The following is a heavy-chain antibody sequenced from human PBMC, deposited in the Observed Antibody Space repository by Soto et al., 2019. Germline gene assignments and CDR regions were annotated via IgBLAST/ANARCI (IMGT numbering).Heavy chain of an antibody. V-gene: IGHV4-34*01. CDR2: INHSGGT. Sequence: SETLSLTCAVYGGSFSGYYWSWIRQPPGKGLEWIGEINHSGGTNYNPSLKSRVTISVDTSKNQFSLKLSSVTAADTAVYYCARRVTIFGVVISNYYYYGMYIRGQRTTVPVSS. CDR3: ARRVTIFGVVISNYYYYGMYI. J-gene: IGHJ6*02. CDR1: GGSFSGYY. D-gene: IGHD3-3*01.